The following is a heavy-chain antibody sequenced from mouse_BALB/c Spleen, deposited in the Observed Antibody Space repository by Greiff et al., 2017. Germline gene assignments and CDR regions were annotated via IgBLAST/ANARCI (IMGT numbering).Heavy chain of an antibody. CDR2: ISYSGST. Sequence: EVQLQQSGPSLVKPSQTLSLTCSVTGDSITSGYWNWIRKFPGNKLEYMGYISYSGSTYYNPSLKSRISITRDTSKNQYYLQLNSVTTEDTATYYCARWGGYGNHFDYWGQGTTLTVSS. J-gene: IGHJ2*01. CDR1: GDSITSGY. V-gene: IGHV3-8*02. D-gene: IGHD2-10*02. CDR3: ARWGGYGNHFDY.